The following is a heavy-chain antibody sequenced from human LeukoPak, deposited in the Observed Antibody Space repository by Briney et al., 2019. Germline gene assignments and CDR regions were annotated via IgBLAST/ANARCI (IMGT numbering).Heavy chain of an antibody. V-gene: IGHV3-53*01. CDR3: TRDLNSGGSC. J-gene: IGHJ4*02. Sequence: GGSLRLSCAASGFTVSSSYMSWVRQAPGKGLEWVSVIHSGGNTYYADSVKGRFTISRDNSKDTLYLQMNSLRAEDTAVYYCTRDLNSGGSCWGQGTLVTVSS. CDR2: IHSGGNT. CDR1: GFTVSSSY. D-gene: IGHD2-15*01.